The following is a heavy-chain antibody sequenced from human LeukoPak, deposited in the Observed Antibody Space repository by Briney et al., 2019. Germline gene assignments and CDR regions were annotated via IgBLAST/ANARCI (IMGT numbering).Heavy chain of an antibody. CDR1: GFAFSSNW. CDR3: ARVGYSSSWYLIDY. CDR2: INSGGSGT. D-gene: IGHD6-13*01. V-gene: IGHV3-74*01. J-gene: IGHJ4*02. Sequence: GGSLRLSCAASGFAFSSNWMHWARQTPGKGLVWVSRINSGGSGTSYAASVEGRFTISRDNAKNSLYLQMNSLRAEDTAVYYCARVGYSSSWYLIDYWGQGTLVTVSS.